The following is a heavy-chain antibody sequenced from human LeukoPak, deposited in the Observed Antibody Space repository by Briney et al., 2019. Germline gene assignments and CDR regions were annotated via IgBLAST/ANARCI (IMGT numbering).Heavy chain of an antibody. D-gene: IGHD3-3*01. J-gene: IGHJ6*03. CDR3: AKSPYDFWSGYYSHYYYYMDV. V-gene: IGHV3-23*01. CDR1: GFTFSSYA. Sequence: GGSLRLSCAASGFTFSSYAMSWVRQAPGKGLEWVSAISGSGGSTYYADSVKGRFTISRDNSKNTLYLQMNSLRAEDTAVYYCAKSPYDFWSGYYSHYYYYMDVWGKGTAVTVSS. CDR2: ISGSGGST.